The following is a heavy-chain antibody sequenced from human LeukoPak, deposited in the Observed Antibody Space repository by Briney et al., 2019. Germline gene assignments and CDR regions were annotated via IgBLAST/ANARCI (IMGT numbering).Heavy chain of an antibody. D-gene: IGHD3-3*01. J-gene: IGHJ3*02. V-gene: IGHV3-9*03. CDR2: ISWNSGSI. CDR3: AKARRAEWLTDAFDI. CDR1: GFTFDDYA. Sequence: PGRSLRLSCAASGFTFDDYAMHWVRQAPGKGLEWVSGISWNSGSIGYADSVKGRFTISRDNAKNSLYLQMNSLRAEDMALYYCAKARRAEWLTDAFDIWGQGTMVTVSS.